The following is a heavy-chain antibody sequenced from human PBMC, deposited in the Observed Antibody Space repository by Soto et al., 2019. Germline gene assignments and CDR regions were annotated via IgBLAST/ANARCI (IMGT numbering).Heavy chain of an antibody. CDR2: IYWDNDK. Sequence: QITLKESGPALMEPTQTLTLTCSLSGLSLSTRGVGVGWLRQAPGKALECLAIIYWDNDKRYNPSLKTRLTTPRATSKNGVVSTMTTMEPAAAAISSWAQRVTYSTNYNVGGFDPWGQGTRVTVS. CDR1: GLSLSTRGVG. J-gene: IGHJ5*02. CDR3: AQRVTYSTNYNVGGFDP. D-gene: IGHD1-1*01. V-gene: IGHV2-5*02.